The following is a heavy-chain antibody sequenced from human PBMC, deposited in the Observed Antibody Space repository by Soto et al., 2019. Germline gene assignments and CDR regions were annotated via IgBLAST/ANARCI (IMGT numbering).Heavy chain of an antibody. CDR2: INHSGST. V-gene: IGHV4-34*01. CDR1: GGSFSGYY. Sequence: SETLSLTCAVYGGSFSGYYWSWIRQPPGKGLEWIGEINHSGSTNYNPSLKSRVTISVDTSKNQFSLKLSSVTAADTAVYYCASDIVVVPAATGWFDPWGQGTLVTVSS. J-gene: IGHJ5*02. CDR3: ASDIVVVPAATGWFDP. D-gene: IGHD2-2*01.